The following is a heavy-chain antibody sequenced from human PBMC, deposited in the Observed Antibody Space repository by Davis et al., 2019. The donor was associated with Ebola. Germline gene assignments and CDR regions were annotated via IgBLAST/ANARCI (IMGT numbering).Heavy chain of an antibody. Sequence: ASVKVSCKASGYTFTSYGISWVRQAPGQRLEWMGWINPNSGGTNYAQKFQGRVTMTRDTSTSTVYMELSSLRSEDTAVYYCARGSGGIAVAGNPGGFDPWGQGTLVTVSS. CDR2: INPNSGGT. CDR3: ARGSGGIAVAGNPGGFDP. V-gene: IGHV1-18*01. J-gene: IGHJ5*02. D-gene: IGHD6-19*01. CDR1: GYTFTSYG.